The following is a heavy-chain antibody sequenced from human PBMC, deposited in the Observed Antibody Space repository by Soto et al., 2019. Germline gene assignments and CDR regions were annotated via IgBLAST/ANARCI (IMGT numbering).Heavy chain of an antibody. V-gene: IGHV1-2*02. Sequence: VPLVQSGAEVKKPGASVKVSCKTSGDSFNDYYIHWVRQAPGQGLEWMGWINPNGGVTKYAQKFQGRVTVTRDTAIRKDYMELSSLRADDTVAYYCARESGGATATLDYYYFYMNVWGKGTTVTVSS. CDR1: GDSFNDYY. CDR3: ARESGGATATLDYYYFYMNV. D-gene: IGHD5-12*01. CDR2: INPNGGVT. J-gene: IGHJ6*03.